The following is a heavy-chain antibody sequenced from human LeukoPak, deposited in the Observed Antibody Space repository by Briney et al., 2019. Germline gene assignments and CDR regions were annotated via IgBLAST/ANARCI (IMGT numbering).Heavy chain of an antibody. J-gene: IGHJ3*02. CDR1: GFTVSSNY. Sequence: GGSLRLSCAASGFTVSSNYVSWVRQAPGKGLEWVSVIYSGGSTYYADSVKGRFTISRDNSKNTLYLQMNSLRAEDTAVYYCARDPSSSGSKGAFDIWGQGTMVTVSS. V-gene: IGHV3-66*01. CDR2: IYSGGST. CDR3: ARDPSSSGSKGAFDI. D-gene: IGHD6-13*01.